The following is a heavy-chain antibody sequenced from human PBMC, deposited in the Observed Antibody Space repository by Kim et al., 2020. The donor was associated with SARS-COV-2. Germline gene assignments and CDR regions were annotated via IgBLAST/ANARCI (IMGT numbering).Heavy chain of an antibody. V-gene: IGHV4-34*01. J-gene: IGHJ4*02. D-gene: IGHD6-6*01. CDR1: GGSFSGYY. Sequence: SETLSLTCAVYGGSFSGYYWSWIRQPPGKGLEWIGEINHSGSTNYNPSLKSRVTISVDTSKNQFSLKLSSVTAADTAVYYCARGSIAARFFPFDYWGQGTLVTVSS. CDR2: INHSGST. CDR3: ARGSIAARFFPFDY.